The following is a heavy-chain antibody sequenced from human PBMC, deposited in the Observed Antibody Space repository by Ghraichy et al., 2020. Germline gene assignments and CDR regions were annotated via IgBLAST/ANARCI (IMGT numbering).Heavy chain of an antibody. Sequence: SETLSLTCAVYGGSFSGYYWSWIRQPPGKGLEWIGEINHSGSTNSNPSLMSRVTISVDTSKNQFSLKLSPVTAADTAVYYCAWRVRLRGAFDIWGQGTMVTVSS. V-gene: IGHV4-34*01. D-gene: IGHD5-12*01. CDR3: AWRVRLRGAFDI. CDR1: GGSFSGYY. CDR2: INHSGST. J-gene: IGHJ3*02.